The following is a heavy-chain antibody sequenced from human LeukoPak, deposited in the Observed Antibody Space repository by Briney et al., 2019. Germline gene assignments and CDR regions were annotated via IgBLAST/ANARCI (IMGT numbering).Heavy chain of an antibody. CDR1: GGSISSGDYY. D-gene: IGHD6-6*01. V-gene: IGHV4-30-4*08. CDR3: ARGGAARPAGFDY. J-gene: IGHJ4*02. Sequence: SQTRSLTCTVSGGSISSGDYYWSWIRQPPGKGLEWIGYIYYSGSTYYNPSLKSRVTISVDTSKNQFSLKLSSVTAADTAVYYCARGGAARPAGFDYWGQGTLVTVSS. CDR2: IYYSGST.